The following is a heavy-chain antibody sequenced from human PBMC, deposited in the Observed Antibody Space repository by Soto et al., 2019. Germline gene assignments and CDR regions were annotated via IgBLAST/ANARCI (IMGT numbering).Heavy chain of an antibody. CDR2: IYYSGST. CDR1: GGSISSYY. D-gene: IGHD3-10*01. J-gene: IGHJ3*02. Sequence: SETLSLTCTVSGGSISSYYWSWIRQPPGKGLEWIGYIYYSGSTNYNPSLKSRVTISVDTSKNQFSLKLSSVTAADTAVYYCARYYYGDGPLDAFDIRGQGTMVTVSS. CDR3: ARYYYGDGPLDAFDI. V-gene: IGHV4-59*01.